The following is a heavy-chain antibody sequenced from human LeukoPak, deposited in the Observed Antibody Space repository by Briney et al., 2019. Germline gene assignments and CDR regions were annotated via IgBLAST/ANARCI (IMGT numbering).Heavy chain of an antibody. J-gene: IGHJ4*02. CDR2: FDPEDGET. CDR1: GYTLTELS. CDR3: ATQRLYTAMVLD. D-gene: IGHD5-18*01. V-gene: IGHV1-24*01. Sequence: ASVKVSCKVSGYTLTELSMHWVRRAPGKGLEWMGGFDPEDGETIYAQKFQGRVTMTEDTSTDTAYMELSSLRSEDTAVYYCATQRLYTAMVLDWGQGTLVTVSS.